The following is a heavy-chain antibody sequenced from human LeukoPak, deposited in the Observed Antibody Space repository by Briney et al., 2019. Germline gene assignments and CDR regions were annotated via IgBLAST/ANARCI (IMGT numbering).Heavy chain of an antibody. V-gene: IGHV3-21*01. CDR2: ISSSSSYI. CDR1: GFTFSIYN. J-gene: IGHJ4*02. CDR3: ARPLVYYDSSGYYPLDY. Sequence: GGPLRLSCAASGFTFSIYNMNWVRQAPGEGLEGVSYISSSSSYIYYADSVKGRFTISRDNAKNSLYLQMNSLRAEDTAVYYCARPLVYYDSSGYYPLDYWGQGTLVTVSS. D-gene: IGHD3-22*01.